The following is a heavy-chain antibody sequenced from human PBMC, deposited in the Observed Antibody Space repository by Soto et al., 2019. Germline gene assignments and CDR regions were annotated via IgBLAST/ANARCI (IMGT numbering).Heavy chain of an antibody. J-gene: IGHJ4*02. CDR1: GFTFSSYG. V-gene: IGHV3-33*01. CDR3: ARDGEWDRSGSANYFDY. Sequence: QVQLVESGGGVVQPGRSLRLSCAASGFTFSSYGMHWVRQAPGKGLEWVAVIWYDGSNKYYADSVKGRFTISRDNSKNTLYLQMNSLRAEDTAVYYCARDGEWDRSGSANYFDYWGQGTLVTVSS. CDR2: IWYDGSNK. D-gene: IGHD1-26*01.